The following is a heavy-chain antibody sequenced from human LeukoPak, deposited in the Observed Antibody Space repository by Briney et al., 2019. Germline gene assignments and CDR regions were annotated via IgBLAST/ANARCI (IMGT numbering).Heavy chain of an antibody. V-gene: IGHV3-23*01. Sequence: GGSLRLSCAASGFTFSSYAMSWVRQAPGKGLEWVSAISGSGGSTYYADSVKGRFTISRDNSKNTLYLQMNSLRAEDTTVYYCAKDPHPHMAYYFDYWGQGTLVTVSS. J-gene: IGHJ4*02. CDR1: GFTFSSYA. CDR3: AKDPHPHMAYYFDY. D-gene: IGHD2-21*01. CDR2: ISGSGGST.